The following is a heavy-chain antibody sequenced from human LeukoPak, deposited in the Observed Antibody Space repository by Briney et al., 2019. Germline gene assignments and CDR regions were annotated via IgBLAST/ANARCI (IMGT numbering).Heavy chain of an antibody. CDR2: IYYSGST. CDR1: GGSISSYY. J-gene: IGHJ3*02. CDR3: ARGLYYDILTGYFLVASRRRQHAFDI. V-gene: IGHV4-59*01. Sequence: SETLSLTCTVSGGSISSYYWSWIRQPPGKGLEWIGYIYYSGSTNYNPSLKSRVTISVDTSKNQFSLKLSSVTAADTAVYYCARGLYYDILTGYFLVASRRRQHAFDIWGQGTMVTVSS. D-gene: IGHD3-9*01.